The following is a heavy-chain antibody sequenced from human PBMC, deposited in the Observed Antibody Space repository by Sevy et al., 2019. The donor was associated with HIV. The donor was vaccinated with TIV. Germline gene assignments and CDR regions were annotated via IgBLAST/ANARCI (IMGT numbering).Heavy chain of an antibody. J-gene: IGHJ6*03. CDR1: GFTFSSYS. Sequence: GGSLRLSCAASGFTFSSYSMNWVRQAPGKGLEWVSSISSSSSYTYYADSVKGRFTISRDNAKNSLYLQMNSLRAEDTAVYYCARAGLARYYYYMDVWGKGTTVTVSS. V-gene: IGHV3-21*01. CDR3: ARAGLARYYYYMDV. CDR2: ISSSSSYT.